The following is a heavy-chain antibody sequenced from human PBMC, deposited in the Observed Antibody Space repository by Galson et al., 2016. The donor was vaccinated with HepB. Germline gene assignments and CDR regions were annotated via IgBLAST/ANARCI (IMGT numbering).Heavy chain of an antibody. Sequence: ATLSLTCAGYGGSFSVYYWSWIRQPPGKGLEWIGEINHSGSTNYNPSLKSRVTISKDTSKNQFSLKLTSVTAADTAVYYCASPSRSRWFFDLWGRGTLVTVSS. J-gene: IGHJ2*01. CDR3: ASPSRSRWFFDL. CDR2: INHSGST. V-gene: IGHV4-34*01. CDR1: GGSFSVYY.